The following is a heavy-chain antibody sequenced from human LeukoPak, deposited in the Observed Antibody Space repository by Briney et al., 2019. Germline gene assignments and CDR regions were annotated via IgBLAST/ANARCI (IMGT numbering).Heavy chain of an antibody. CDR1: EFTFSSHA. CDR3: AKDRTVVPLAYWYFDL. D-gene: IGHD2-2*01. Sequence: PRGSRRLSCAASEFTFSSHAMTWFRQAPGKGLEWVARIYGGGHATCYEDSVRGRFTIARDNSKNALYLQLNSLSADDSAIYYRAKDRTVVPLAYWYFDLWGRGTLVTVSS. V-gene: IGHV3-23*01. J-gene: IGHJ2*01. CDR2: IYGGGHAT.